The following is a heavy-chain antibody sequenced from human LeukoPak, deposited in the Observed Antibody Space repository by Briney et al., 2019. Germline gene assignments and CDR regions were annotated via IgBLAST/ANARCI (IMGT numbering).Heavy chain of an antibody. D-gene: IGHD3/OR15-3a*01. CDR2: IYPGDSDT. Sequence: GEPLKISCKGSGYSLSTYWIGWVRQMPGKGLEWMGVIYPGDSDTRCSPSFQGQVTISADKSISTAYLQWSSLKASDTAMYYCARHSRVGSTWTHFDYWGRGTLVTVSS. J-gene: IGHJ4*02. CDR1: GYSLSTYW. CDR3: ARHSRVGSTWTHFDY. V-gene: IGHV5-51*01.